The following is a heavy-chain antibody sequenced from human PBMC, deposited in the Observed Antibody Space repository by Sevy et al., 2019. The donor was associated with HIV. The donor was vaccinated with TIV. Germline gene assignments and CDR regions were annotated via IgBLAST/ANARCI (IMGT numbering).Heavy chain of an antibody. Sequence: GGSLRLSCAASGFTFSSYWMSWVRQAPGKGLEWVANIKQDGSETYYVDSVRGRFTISRDNAENSLYLLMNGLRAEDTAVYYCARSYAAYSSADYWGQGTLVTVSS. CDR1: GFTFSSYW. CDR2: IKQDGSET. V-gene: IGHV3-7*01. CDR3: ARSYAAYSSADY. D-gene: IGHD6-19*01. J-gene: IGHJ4*02.